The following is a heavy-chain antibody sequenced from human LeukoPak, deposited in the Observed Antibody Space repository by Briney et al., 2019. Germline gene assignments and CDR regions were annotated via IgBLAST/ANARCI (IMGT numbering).Heavy chain of an antibody. CDR2: FDPEDGET. CDR3: ATAPAGSAWFDP. V-gene: IGHV1-24*01. J-gene: IGHJ5*02. D-gene: IGHD2-2*01. CDR1: GYALTELS. Sequence: ASVKVSCKVSGYALTELSMHWVRQAPGKGLEWMGGFDPEDGETIYAQKFQGRVTMTEDTSTDTAYMELSSLRSEDTAVYYCATAPAGSAWFDPWGQGTLVTVSS.